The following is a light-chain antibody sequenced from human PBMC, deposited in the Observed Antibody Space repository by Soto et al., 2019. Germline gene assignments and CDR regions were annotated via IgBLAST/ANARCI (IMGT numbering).Light chain of an antibody. Sequence: EIVLTQSPGTLSLSPGERATLSCRASQSVSSSYLAWYQQKPGQAPRLLIYGASSRATGIPDRFSGSGSGTDFTLTISAMEPEDFAVYYCQQYGSSPTWTFGPGTK. CDR2: GAS. V-gene: IGKV3-20*01. J-gene: IGKJ1*01. CDR3: QQYGSSPTWT. CDR1: QSVSSSY.